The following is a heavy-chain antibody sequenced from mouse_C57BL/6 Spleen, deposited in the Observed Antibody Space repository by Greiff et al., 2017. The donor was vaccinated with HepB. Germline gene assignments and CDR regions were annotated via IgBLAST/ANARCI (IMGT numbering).Heavy chain of an antibody. CDR2: ISDGGSYT. CDR3: ARDRARRAFDY. J-gene: IGHJ2*01. D-gene: IGHD3-1*01. CDR1: GFTFSSYA. V-gene: IGHV5-4*01. Sequence: EVQLVESGGGLVKPGGSLKLSCAASGFTFSSYAMSWVRQTPEKRLEWVATISDGGSYTYYPDNVKGRFTISRDNAKNNLYLQMSHLKSEDTAMYYCARDRARRAFDYWGQGTTLTVSS.